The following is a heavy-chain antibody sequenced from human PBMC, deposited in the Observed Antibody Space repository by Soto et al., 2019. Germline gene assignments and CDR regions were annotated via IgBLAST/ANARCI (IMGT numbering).Heavy chain of an antibody. Sequence: SETLSLTCTVSGGSISSGGYYWSWIRQHPGKGLEWIGYIYCSGSTYYNPSLKSRVTISVDTSKNQFSLKLSSVTAADTAAYYCARTLVVVVAPTAGFFDYWGQGTLVTVSS. CDR1: GGSISSGGYY. D-gene: IGHD2-15*01. CDR3: ARTLVVVVAPTAGFFDY. V-gene: IGHV4-31*03. J-gene: IGHJ4*02. CDR2: IYCSGST.